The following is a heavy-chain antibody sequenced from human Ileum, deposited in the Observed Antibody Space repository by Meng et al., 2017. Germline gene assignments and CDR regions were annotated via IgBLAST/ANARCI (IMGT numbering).Heavy chain of an antibody. CDR2: IDHLGFA. CDR1: ASSGSYGSY. V-gene: IGHV4-4*02. Sequence: LSILVAVPASSGSYGSYFSWLRQTRLKGMEWIGQIDHLGFAYYNPCLKSRFTMSIDQSQCQFSLWLTSVSSADSAVSYCARTGGYYQDYWGQGTLVTVSS. D-gene: IGHD3-22*01. J-gene: IGHJ4*02. CDR3: ARTGGYYQDY.